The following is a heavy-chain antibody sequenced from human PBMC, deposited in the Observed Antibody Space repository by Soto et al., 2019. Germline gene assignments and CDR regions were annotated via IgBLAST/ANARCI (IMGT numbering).Heavy chain of an antibody. CDR3: ARSEITMIVDAGFDY. Sequence: QVQLVQSGAEVKKPGASVKVSCKASGYTFTSYYMHWVRQAPGQGLEWMGIINPSGGSTSYAQKFQGRVTMTRDTSTSTVYMELSSLRSEDTAVYYCARSEITMIVDAGFDYWGQGTLVTVSS. J-gene: IGHJ4*02. CDR2: INPSGGST. V-gene: IGHV1-46*01. CDR1: GYTFTSYY. D-gene: IGHD3-22*01.